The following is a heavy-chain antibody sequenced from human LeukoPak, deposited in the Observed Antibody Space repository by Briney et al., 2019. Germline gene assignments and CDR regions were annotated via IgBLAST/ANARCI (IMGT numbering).Heavy chain of an antibody. D-gene: IGHD3-22*01. J-gene: IGHJ5*02. V-gene: IGHV4-61*02. CDR1: GGSISTDSYY. CDR2: IYSSGSS. CDR3: ARFRDPLIGYFNWFDP. Sequence: PSETLSLTCSVSGGSISTDSYYWNWIRQPAGKGLEWIGRIYSSGSSNYNPSLKSRVTISVDTSKNQFSLKLSSVTAADTAVYYCARFRDPLIGYFNWFDPWGQGTLVTVSS.